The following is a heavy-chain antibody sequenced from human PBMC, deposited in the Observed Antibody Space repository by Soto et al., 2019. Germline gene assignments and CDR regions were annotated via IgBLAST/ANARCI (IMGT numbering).Heavy chain of an antibody. CDR3: ARDREKDIVVVPAASYYYYYYMDV. Sequence: GGSLRLSCAASGFTFSSYWMSWVRQAPGKGLEWVANIKQDGSEKYYVDSVKGRFTISRDNAKNSLYLQMNSLRAEDTAVYYCARDREKDIVVVPAASYYYYYYMDVWGKGTTVTVSS. J-gene: IGHJ6*03. CDR1: GFTFSSYW. V-gene: IGHV3-7*01. D-gene: IGHD2-2*01. CDR2: IKQDGSEK.